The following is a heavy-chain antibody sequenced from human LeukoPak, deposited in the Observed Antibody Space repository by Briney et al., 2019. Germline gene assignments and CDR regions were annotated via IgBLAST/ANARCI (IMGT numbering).Heavy chain of an antibody. J-gene: IGHJ4*02. CDR3: AAARGIRYYFDY. CDR1: GGSISSYY. V-gene: IGHV4-59*01. D-gene: IGHD3-16*01. CDR2: IYYSGST. Sequence: PSETLSLTCTVSGGSISSYYWSWLRQPPGKGLEGIGYIYYSGSTNYNPSLKSRVTISVGTSKNQFSLKLSSVTAADTAVYYCAAARGIRYYFDYWGQGTLVTVSS.